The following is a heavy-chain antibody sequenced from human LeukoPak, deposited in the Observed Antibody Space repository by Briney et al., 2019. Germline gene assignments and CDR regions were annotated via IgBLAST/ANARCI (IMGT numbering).Heavy chain of an antibody. CDR2: ISYDGSKK. Sequence: GGSLRLSCAASGFTFSSYGMHWVRQAPGKGLEWVAVISYDGSKKYYADSVKGRFTISRDNSKNTLYLQMNSLRAEDTAVYYCAKGGYSGYDLDYWGQGTLVTVSS. V-gene: IGHV3-30*18. D-gene: IGHD5-12*01. CDR3: AKGGYSGYDLDY. CDR1: GFTFSSYG. J-gene: IGHJ4*02.